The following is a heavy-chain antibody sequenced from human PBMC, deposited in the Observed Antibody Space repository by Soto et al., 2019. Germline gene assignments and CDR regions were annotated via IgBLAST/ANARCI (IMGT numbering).Heavy chain of an antibody. CDR2: ISYDGNNK. CDR1: GFIFSDFG. Sequence: PGGSLRLSCEASGFIFSDFGMHWVRQAPGKGLEWVAVISYDGNNKYYAQSVKGRFTISRDNSKNTLFLNMDSLRPEDTAVYHCVKGDLDTAVVNSPGALDFWGPGTMVTVSS. D-gene: IGHD5-18*01. CDR3: VKGDLDTAVVNSPGALDF. J-gene: IGHJ3*01. V-gene: IGHV3-30*18.